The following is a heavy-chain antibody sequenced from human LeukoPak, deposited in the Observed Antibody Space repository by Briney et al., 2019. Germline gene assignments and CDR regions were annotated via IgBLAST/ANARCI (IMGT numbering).Heavy chain of an antibody. CDR3: ARDLGWILSDY. CDR1: GFTFSTYW. CDR2: VRPEGTTT. Sequence: GGSLRLSCAASGFTFSTYWMHWVRQAPGKGLVWVSRVRPEGTTTAYADSVKGRFTISRDNAKNTLFLQMNSLSAEDTAVYYCARDLGWILSDYWGQGTLVTVSS. J-gene: IGHJ4*02. V-gene: IGHV3-74*03. D-gene: IGHD3-9*01.